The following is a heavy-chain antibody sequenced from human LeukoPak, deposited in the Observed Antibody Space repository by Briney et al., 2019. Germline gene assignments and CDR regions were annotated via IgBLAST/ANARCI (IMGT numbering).Heavy chain of an antibody. V-gene: IGHV1-24*01. J-gene: IGHJ5*02. CDR3: ATVGYDILTGSDWFDP. CDR2: FDPEDGET. D-gene: IGHD3-9*01. Sequence: ASVKVFCKVSGYTLTELSMHWVRQAPGKGLEWMGGFDPEDGETIYAQKFQGRVTMTEDTSTDTAYMELSSLRSEDTAVYYCATVGYDILTGSDWFDPWGQGTLVTVSS. CDR1: GYTLTELS.